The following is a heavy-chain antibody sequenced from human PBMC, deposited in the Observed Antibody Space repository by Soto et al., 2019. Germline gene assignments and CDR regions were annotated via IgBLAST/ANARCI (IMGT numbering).Heavy chain of an antibody. Sequence: QVQLVQSGAEVKKPGASVKVSCKAFGYTFTSHDINWVRQATGHGLQWTGWMNPNSGDTGFAQKFQGRVTMTKNTSTSTAYMELSSLRSEDTAVYYCARGIGETYGDLGGLDSWGQGTLVSVSS. J-gene: IGHJ4*02. CDR2: MNPNSGDT. V-gene: IGHV1-8*01. D-gene: IGHD4-17*01. CDR3: ARGIGETYGDLGGLDS. CDR1: GYTFTSHD.